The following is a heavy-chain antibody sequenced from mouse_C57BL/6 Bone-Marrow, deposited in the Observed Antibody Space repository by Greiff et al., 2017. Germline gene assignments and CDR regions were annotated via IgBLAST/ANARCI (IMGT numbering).Heavy chain of an antibody. J-gene: IGHJ4*01. CDR2: IDPENGDT. Sequence: EVQLQQSGAELVRPGASVKLSCTASGFNIKDDYMHWVKQRPEQGLEWIGWIDPENGDTEYASKFQGKATITADTSSNTAYLQLSSLTSEDTAVYYCTLPYYGSISYAMDYWGQGTSVTVSS. CDR1: GFNIKDDY. D-gene: IGHD1-1*01. V-gene: IGHV14-4*01. CDR3: TLPYYGSISYAMDY.